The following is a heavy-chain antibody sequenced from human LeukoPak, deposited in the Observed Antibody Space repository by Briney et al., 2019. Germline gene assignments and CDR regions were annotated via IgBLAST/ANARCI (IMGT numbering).Heavy chain of an antibody. CDR2: ISSSSYI. CDR1: GFTFSSYS. V-gene: IGHV3-21*01. J-gene: IGHJ3*02. D-gene: IGHD6-13*01. CDR3: ARDPYSSSWLRGDAFDI. Sequence: PGGSLRLSCAASGFTFSSYSMNWVRQAPGKGLEWVSSISSSSYIYYADSVKGRFTISRDNAKNSLYLQMNSLRAEDTAVYYCARDPYSSSWLRGDAFDIWGQGTMVTVSS.